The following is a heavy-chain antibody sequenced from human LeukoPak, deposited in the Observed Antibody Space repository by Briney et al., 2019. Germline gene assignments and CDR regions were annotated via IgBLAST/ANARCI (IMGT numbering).Heavy chain of an antibody. CDR3: AKAGDYGDYDY. J-gene: IGHJ4*02. V-gene: IGHV3-30*18. CDR2: ISYDGSNK. CDR1: GFTFSSYG. D-gene: IGHD4-17*01. Sequence: GGSLRLSCAASGFTFSSYGMHWVRQAPGKGLEWVAVISYDGSNKYYADSVKGRFTISRDNSKNTLYLQMNGLRAEDTAVYYCAKAGDYGDYDYWGQGTLVTVSS.